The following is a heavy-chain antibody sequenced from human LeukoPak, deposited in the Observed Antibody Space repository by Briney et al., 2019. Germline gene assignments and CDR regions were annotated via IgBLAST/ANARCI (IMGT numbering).Heavy chain of an antibody. V-gene: IGHV4-59*01. Sequence: PSEPLSLTCIVFGCSISGYYWVWIRQPPGKGLDWIGYIYYSGDTNYNPSLKSRVTISVDTTKNHFSMKLTSATAADTAIYYCVRWKYVDNERTCDYWGEGTRDSVSS. CDR2: IYYSGDT. CDR3: VRWKYVDNERTCDY. D-gene: IGHD1-7*01. J-gene: IGHJ4*02. CDR1: GCSISGYY.